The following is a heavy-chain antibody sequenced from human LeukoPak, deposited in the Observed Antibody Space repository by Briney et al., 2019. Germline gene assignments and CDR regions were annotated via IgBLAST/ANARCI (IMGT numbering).Heavy chain of an antibody. CDR1: GFTFSRFW. CDR3: ANLLRDATIYDF. V-gene: IGHV3-7*01. J-gene: IGHJ4*01. D-gene: IGHD5-24*01. CDR2: INQDASVK. Sequence: GGSLRLSCAASGFTFSRFWMSWVRQAPGKGLEGVASINQDASVKFYVDSMRGRFTISRDNAKNSLFLQMNSLRVEDTAFYYCANLLRDATIYDFWGHGVLVTVSS.